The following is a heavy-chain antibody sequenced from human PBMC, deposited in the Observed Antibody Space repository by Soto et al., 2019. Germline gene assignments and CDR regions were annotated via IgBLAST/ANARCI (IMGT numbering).Heavy chain of an antibody. V-gene: IGHV4-30-4*01. J-gene: IGHJ6*02. CDR1: GGSISSGDYY. CDR2: IYYSGST. D-gene: IGHD3-9*01. CDR3: ARVHILTGFENYYYYYGMDV. Sequence: SETLSLTCTVSGGSISSGDYYWSWIRQPPGKGLEWIGYIYYSGSTYYKPSLKSRVTISVDTSKNQFSLKLSSVTAADTAVYYCARVHILTGFENYYYYYGMDVWGQGTTVTVSS.